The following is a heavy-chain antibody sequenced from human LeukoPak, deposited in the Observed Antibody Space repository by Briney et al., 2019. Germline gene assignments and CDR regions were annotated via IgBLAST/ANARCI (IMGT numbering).Heavy chain of an antibody. J-gene: IGHJ3*02. Sequence: ASVTVSCKASEYTFTSDYMHWVRQASGQGLEWMGLINPRGITYYAQRFQARVTMTRDTSTRTVYMELNSLRSEDTAIYYCASPTFDYCGGDCSLVGAFDIWGQGTVVTVSA. CDR3: ASPTFDYCGGDCSLVGAFDI. V-gene: IGHV1-46*01. CDR1: EYTFTSDY. D-gene: IGHD2-21*02. CDR2: INPRGIT.